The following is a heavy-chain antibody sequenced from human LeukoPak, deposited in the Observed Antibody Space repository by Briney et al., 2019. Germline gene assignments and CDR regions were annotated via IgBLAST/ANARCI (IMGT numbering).Heavy chain of an antibody. V-gene: IGHV3-33*08. Sequence: GGSLRLSCSASGFTFSNYAMHWVRQAPGKGLEWVAVIWYDGSNKYYADSVKGRFTISRDNSKNTLYLQMNSLRAEDTAVYYCARESDIVEGTRREYYYYYGMDVWGQGTTVTVSS. CDR1: GFTFSNYA. CDR2: IWYDGSNK. D-gene: IGHD2-15*01. CDR3: ARESDIVEGTRREYYYYYGMDV. J-gene: IGHJ6*02.